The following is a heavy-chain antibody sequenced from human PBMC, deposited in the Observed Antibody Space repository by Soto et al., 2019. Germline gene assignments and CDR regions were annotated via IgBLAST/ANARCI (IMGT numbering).Heavy chain of an antibody. CDR2: IYYTGST. J-gene: IGHJ6*02. D-gene: IGHD2-2*01. Sequence: PSETLSLTCTVSGGSVSSGSYYWSWIRQPPGKGLEWIGYIYYTGSTNYNPSLKSRVTISVDTSKNQFSLKLSSVSAADTAVYYCARSTVLVPAAKSPYYYYYGMDVWGQGTTVTVSS. V-gene: IGHV4-61*01. CDR3: ARSTVLVPAAKSPYYYYYGMDV. CDR1: GGSVSSGSYY.